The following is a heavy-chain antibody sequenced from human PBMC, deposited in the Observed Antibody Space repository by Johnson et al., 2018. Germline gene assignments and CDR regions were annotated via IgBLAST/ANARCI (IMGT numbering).Heavy chain of an antibody. CDR1: GYNFPTYW. J-gene: IGHJ4*02. CDR2: IYPGDSDT. V-gene: IGHV5-51*01. CDR3: ARQESSIWYPDS. Sequence: VQLQESGAEVKKPGESLKISCKGSGYNFPTYWIAWVRQMPGKGLEWMGIIYPGDSDTRYSPSFQGQVTISADKSINTAYLQWRSLKASDPARYFCARQESSIWYPDSWGQGTLVTVTS. D-gene: IGHD6-13*01.